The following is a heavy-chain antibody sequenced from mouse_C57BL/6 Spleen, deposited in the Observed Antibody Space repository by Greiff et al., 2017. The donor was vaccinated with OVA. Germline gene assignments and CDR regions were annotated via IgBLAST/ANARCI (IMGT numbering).Heavy chain of an antibody. CDR3: ARDDDGYYVGGAMDY. Sequence: QVQLQQSGAELVRPGASVKLSCKASGYTFTDYYINWVKQRPGQGLEWIARIYPGSGNTYYNEKFKGKATLTAEKSSSTAYMQLSSLTSEDSAVYFCARDDDGYYVGGAMDYWGQGTSVTVSS. V-gene: IGHV1-76*01. CDR2: IYPGSGNT. J-gene: IGHJ4*01. CDR1: GYTFTDYY. D-gene: IGHD2-3*01.